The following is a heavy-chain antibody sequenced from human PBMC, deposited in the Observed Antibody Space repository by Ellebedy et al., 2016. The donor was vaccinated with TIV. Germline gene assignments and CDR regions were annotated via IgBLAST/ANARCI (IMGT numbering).Heavy chain of an antibody. D-gene: IGHD6-13*01. V-gene: IGHV7-4-1*02. CDR2: LNTNTGNP. Sequence: AASVTVSCKASGYSFTNSAINWVRQAAGQGLERRGSLNTNTGNPTYAQGFTGRFVFSLDTSVSTAYLHISSLKAEDTAIYYCARAAAAGFFWYFDLWGRGTLVTVSS. CDR1: GYSFTNSA. J-gene: IGHJ2*01. CDR3: ARAAAAGFFWYFDL.